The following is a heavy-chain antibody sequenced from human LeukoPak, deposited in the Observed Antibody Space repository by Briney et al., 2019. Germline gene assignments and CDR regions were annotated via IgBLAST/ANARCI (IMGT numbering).Heavy chain of an antibody. CDR1: GYNFLNYW. V-gene: IGHV5-51*01. CDR2: IYPGESGT. CDR3: AKHDGGSYYVMAFLI. D-gene: IGHD1-26*01. Sequence: GESLKISCKASGYNFLNYWIAWVRHLPGRGLEGWGAIYPGESGTRYSPSFQGQGTISADKSNSTAFLQWSSLSASDTAIYYCAKHDGGSYYVMAFLIWGQGTMVTVSA. J-gene: IGHJ3*02.